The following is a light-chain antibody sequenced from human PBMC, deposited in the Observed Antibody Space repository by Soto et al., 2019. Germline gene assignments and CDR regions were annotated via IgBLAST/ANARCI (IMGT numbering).Light chain of an antibody. CDR1: QTTNNY. CDR3: QQSYSLPVT. CDR2: AAS. V-gene: IGKV1-39*01. Sequence: DIQMTQSPSSLSASVGDRVTITCRASQTTNNYLNWYQQKPGKAPKVLIYAASSLKSGVPSRFSGSGSGTDFTLSIISLQPEDFATYFCQQSYSLPVTFGQGTRLDIK. J-gene: IGKJ5*01.